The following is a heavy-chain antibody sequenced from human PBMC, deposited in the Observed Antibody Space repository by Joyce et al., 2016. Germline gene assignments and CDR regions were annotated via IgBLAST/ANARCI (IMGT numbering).Heavy chain of an antibody. CDR3: ARIGGLLPTPNI. Sequence: QVQLQQWGAGLLKPSETLSLTCAVYGESFRDYYWVWIRQPPGKGLEWIGEINQRGSSNYNPSLKSRIIMSMDTSKNQFSLKLSSVTAADTAVYYCARIGGLLPTPNIWGQGTLVTVSS. CDR2: INQRGSS. CDR1: GESFRDYY. J-gene: IGHJ4*02. D-gene: IGHD3-16*01. V-gene: IGHV4-34*01.